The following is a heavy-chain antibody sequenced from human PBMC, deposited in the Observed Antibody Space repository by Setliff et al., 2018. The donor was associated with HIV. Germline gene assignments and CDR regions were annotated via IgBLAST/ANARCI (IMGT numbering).Heavy chain of an antibody. CDR1: GGSFSDYY. CDR2: INHSGST. V-gene: IGHV4-34*01. D-gene: IGHD3-10*01. Sequence: KSSETLSLTCAVYGGSFSDYYWSWIRQPPGKGLEWIGEINHSGSTNYNPSLKSRVTISVDTSKTQFSLKLSSVTAADTAVYYCARDFLSYYGSGSLYYYGMDVWGQGTTVTVSS. CDR3: ARDFLSYYGSGSLYYYGMDV. J-gene: IGHJ6*02.